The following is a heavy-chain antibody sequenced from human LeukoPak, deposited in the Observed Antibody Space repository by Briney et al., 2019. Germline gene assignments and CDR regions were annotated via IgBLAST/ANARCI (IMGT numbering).Heavy chain of an antibody. CDR3: ARQYYDLVWGTYRYRLNWFDP. CDR1: GGSVSSGSYY. J-gene: IGHJ5*02. V-gene: IGHV4-39*01. D-gene: IGHD3-16*02. Sequence: PSETLSLTCTVSGGSVSSGSYYCSWIRQSPGKGLEWIGSLYHSGSTYYNPSLKSRVTISVDTPKNQFSLKLNSVTAADTAVYYCARQYYDLVWGTYRYRLNWFDPWGQGTLVTVSS. CDR2: LYHSGST.